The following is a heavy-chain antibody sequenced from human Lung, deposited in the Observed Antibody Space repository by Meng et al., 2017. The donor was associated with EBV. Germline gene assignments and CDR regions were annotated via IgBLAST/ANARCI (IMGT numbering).Heavy chain of an antibody. D-gene: IGHD2-21*01. Sequence: EVQMLESGGGLVQPGGSLRLSCATSGLTFSRSVMSWVRQAPGKGLEWVSAISESGANTYYVDSVKGRFTISRDNSKNTLYLQMSSLRAEDTAVYYCANIPGYWGQGILVTVSS. J-gene: IGHJ4*02. CDR1: GLTFSRSV. CDR2: ISESGANT. V-gene: IGHV3-23*01. CDR3: ANIPGY.